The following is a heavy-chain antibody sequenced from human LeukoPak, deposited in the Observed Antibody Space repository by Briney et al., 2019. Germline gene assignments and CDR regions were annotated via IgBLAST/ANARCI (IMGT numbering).Heavy chain of an antibody. V-gene: IGHV1-18*01. J-gene: IGHJ2*01. CDR1: GYNFEILG. CDR3: ARTLGGYTVDRATGFDL. D-gene: IGHD5-24*01. Sequence: ASVKVSCKASGYNFEILGISWVRQAPGQGPEWMGWISAYEGNTNYAQKFEDRVTMTTDTSTNTAYMDLRNLTSDDTAVYYCARTLGGYTVDRATGFDLWGRAPWSLSPQ. CDR2: ISAYEGNT.